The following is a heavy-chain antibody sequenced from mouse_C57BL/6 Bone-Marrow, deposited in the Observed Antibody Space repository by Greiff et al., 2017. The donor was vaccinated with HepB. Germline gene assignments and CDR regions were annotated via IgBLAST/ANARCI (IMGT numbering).Heavy chain of an antibody. V-gene: IGHV1-19*01. CDR2: INPYNGGT. J-gene: IGHJ2*01. Sequence: EVQLQQSGPVLVKPGASVKMSCKASGYTFTDYYMNWVKQSHGKSLEWIGVINPYNGGTSYNQKFKGKATLTVDKSSSTAYMELNSLTSEDSAVYYCARRITTTVVADYFDYWGQGTTLTVSS. CDR1: GYTFTDYY. CDR3: ARRITTTVVADYFDY. D-gene: IGHD1-1*01.